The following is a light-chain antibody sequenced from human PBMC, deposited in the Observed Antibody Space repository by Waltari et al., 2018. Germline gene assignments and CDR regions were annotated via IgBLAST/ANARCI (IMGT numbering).Light chain of an antibody. CDR1: QSVSSSY. CDR3: QQYGSSPALT. V-gene: IGKV3-20*01. CDR2: GSS. J-gene: IGKJ4*01. Sequence: EIVLTQSPGTLSLSPGERATLSCRASQSVSSSYLAWYQQKPGQAPRLLIYGSSSRATGIPDRCSGSWSWTDFTLTISRLEPEDFAVYYCQQYGSSPALTFGGGTKVEIK.